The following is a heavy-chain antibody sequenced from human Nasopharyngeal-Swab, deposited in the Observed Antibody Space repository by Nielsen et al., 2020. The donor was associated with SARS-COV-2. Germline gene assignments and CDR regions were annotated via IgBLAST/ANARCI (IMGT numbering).Heavy chain of an antibody. Sequence: GESLKISCAASGFTFSSYWMHWVRQAPGKGLEWVSSISSSSSYIYYADSVKGRFTISRDNAKNSLYLQMNSLRAEDTAVYYCARICPRPSCPGAFDIWGQGTMVTVSS. CDR1: GFTFSSYW. CDR2: ISSSSSYI. D-gene: IGHD2-15*01. V-gene: IGHV3-21*01. CDR3: ARICPRPSCPGAFDI. J-gene: IGHJ3*02.